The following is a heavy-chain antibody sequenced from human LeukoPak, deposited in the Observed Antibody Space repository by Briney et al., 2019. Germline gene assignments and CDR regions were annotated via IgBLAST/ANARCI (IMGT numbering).Heavy chain of an antibody. Sequence: PGGSLRLSCAASEFSFGNYAISWVRQAPGKGLQWVSAITSSGSGTYYADSVKGRFTISRDNSKNTLYLQMNSLRAEDTAVYYCAKKMGTGNFYFDYWGQGTMVTVSS. V-gene: IGHV3-23*01. CDR2: ITSSGSGT. CDR3: AKKMGTGNFYFDY. J-gene: IGHJ4*02. CDR1: EFSFGNYA. D-gene: IGHD3-10*01.